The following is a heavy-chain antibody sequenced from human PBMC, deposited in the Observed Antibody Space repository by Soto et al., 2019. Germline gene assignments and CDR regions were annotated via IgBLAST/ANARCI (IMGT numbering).Heavy chain of an antibody. CDR1: GGSISSYY. CDR2: IYYSGST. D-gene: IGHD3-3*01. Sequence: SETLSLTCTVSGGSISSYYWSWIRQPPGKGLEWIGYIYYSGSTNYNPSLKSRVTISVDTSKNQFSLKLSSVTAADTAVYYCAGDSELEWLPRYYGMDVWGQGTTVTVSS. CDR3: AGDSELEWLPRYYGMDV. J-gene: IGHJ6*02. V-gene: IGHV4-59*12.